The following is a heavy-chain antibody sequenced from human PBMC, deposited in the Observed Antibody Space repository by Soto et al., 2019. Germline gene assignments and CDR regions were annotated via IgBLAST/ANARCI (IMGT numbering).Heavy chain of an antibody. Sequence: PRGSLRLSCAASGFMFSTYAMPWFRQAPGKGLEWVAVLSHDGSNIYYADSVKGRFTIARDNSKNTLYLQMNSLRGEDTAVYYCAKDRSHPVVVPAAIDYRGQGTLVTVSS. V-gene: IGHV3-30*18. J-gene: IGHJ4*02. CDR1: GFMFSTYA. D-gene: IGHD2-2*01. CDR2: LSHDGSNI. CDR3: AKDRSHPVVVPAAIDY.